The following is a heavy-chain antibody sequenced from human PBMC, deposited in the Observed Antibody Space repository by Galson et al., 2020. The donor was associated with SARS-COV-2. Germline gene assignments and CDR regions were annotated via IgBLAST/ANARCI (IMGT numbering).Heavy chain of an antibody. CDR3: AKDMSGSIDY. J-gene: IGHJ4*02. D-gene: IGHD3-3*01. Sequence: LSLTCAASGFTFGDRNMHWVRQAPGKGLEWISLISWDGSATRYADSVKGRFTISRDNSKNSLFLQMNSLRNEDSARYYCAKDMSGSIDYWGQGTLVTVSS. CDR2: ISWDGSAT. CDR1: GFTFGDRN. V-gene: IGHV3-43*01.